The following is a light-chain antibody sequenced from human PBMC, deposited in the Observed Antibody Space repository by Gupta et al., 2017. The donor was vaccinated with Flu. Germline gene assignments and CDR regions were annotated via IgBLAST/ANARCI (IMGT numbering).Light chain of an antibody. Sequence: DIQMTQSPSTLSASVGDRVTITCRPSQSISSYLDWYQQKPGKAPKLLIYSASTWQSGVPSRFSGSGSGTEFTLTISSLQPEDFATYYCQNNERSSWTFGQGTKVEIK. CDR1: QSISSY. J-gene: IGKJ1*01. CDR3: QNNERSSWT. CDR2: SAS. V-gene: IGKV1-39*01.